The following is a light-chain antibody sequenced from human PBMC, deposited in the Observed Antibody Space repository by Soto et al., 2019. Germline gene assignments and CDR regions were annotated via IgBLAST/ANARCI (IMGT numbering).Light chain of an antibody. Sequence: IVLTQSPGTLSLSPGERATLSCRASQSVSSSYLAWYQQRPGQAPRLLIYAASSRATGIPDRFSGSGSGTDFTLTISRLEPEDFAVYYCQQYGSSPPRSFGQGTKLEIK. V-gene: IGKV3-20*01. J-gene: IGKJ2*03. CDR2: AAS. CDR3: QQYGSSPPRS. CDR1: QSVSSSY.